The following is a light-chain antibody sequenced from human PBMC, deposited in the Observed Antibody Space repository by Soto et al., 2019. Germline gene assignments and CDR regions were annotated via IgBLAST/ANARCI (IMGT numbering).Light chain of an antibody. J-gene: IGLJ1*01. CDR2: DVS. CDR1: SSDVGGYNY. CDR3: CSSTSSSPYV. Sequence: QSALTQPASVSGSPGQSITISCTGTSSDVGGYNYVSWYQQHPGKAPKLMIYDVSNRPSGVSNRFSGSKSGNTASLTISGLQADDEADYYCCSSTSSSPYVFGTGTKLTVL. V-gene: IGLV2-14*01.